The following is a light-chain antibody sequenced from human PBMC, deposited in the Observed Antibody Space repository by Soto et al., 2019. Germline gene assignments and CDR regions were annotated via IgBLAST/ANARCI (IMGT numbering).Light chain of an antibody. CDR1: QNINTY. Sequence: EIVLTQSPATLSLSPGESATLSCRASQNINTYLAWYQQRPGQAPRLLIYDASNRATGVPVRFSGSGSGTNITLSIINLEPEDFAVYYCHQHSNWPPLTFGGGTKVEIK. CDR3: HQHSNWPPLT. V-gene: IGKV3-11*01. J-gene: IGKJ4*01. CDR2: DAS.